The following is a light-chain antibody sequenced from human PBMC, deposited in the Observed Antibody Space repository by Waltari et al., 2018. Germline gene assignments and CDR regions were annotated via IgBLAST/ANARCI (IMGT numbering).Light chain of an antibody. V-gene: IGLV1-44*01. CDR1: SSNIGSNH. CDR2: SND. CDR3: AAWDDSLNGML. J-gene: IGLJ3*02. Sequence: QSVLTQPPSASGTPGQWVTISCSGSSSNIGSNHVHWYQHLPGTAPRLLIYSNDQRPSGVPDRFSGAQSGTSDSLAISALQSEDESDYFCAAWDDSLNGMLFGGGTHLTVL.